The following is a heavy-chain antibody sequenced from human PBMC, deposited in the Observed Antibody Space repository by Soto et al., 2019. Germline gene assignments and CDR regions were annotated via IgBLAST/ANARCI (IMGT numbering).Heavy chain of an antibody. J-gene: IGHJ4*02. D-gene: IGHD6-19*01. CDR2: ISSSSSYT. CDR1: GFTFSDYY. CDR3: ARVGGGSGWYKAYYFDY. Sequence: GGSLRLSCAASGFTFSDYYMSWIRQAPEKGLEWVSYISSSSSYTNYADSVKGRFTISRDNAKNSLYLQMNSLRAEDTAVYYCARVGGGSGWYKAYYFDYWGQGTLVTVSS. V-gene: IGHV3-11*06.